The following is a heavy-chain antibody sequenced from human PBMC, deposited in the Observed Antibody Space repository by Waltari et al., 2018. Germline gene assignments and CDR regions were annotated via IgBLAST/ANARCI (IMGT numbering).Heavy chain of an antibody. CDR1: GFTFSIFG. CDR2: TRFDGINK. J-gene: IGHJ4*01. CDR3: AREDIVSATQWRGNQYRGNCGYDL. V-gene: IGHV3-30*02. D-gene: IGHD5-12*01. Sequence: QVYLVESGGTVVQPGDSLRLSCQSSGFTFSIFGMHWVRPAPGKGLEWVAFTRFDGINKHYADSVRGRFTISRDNSKNTLYLEMNNLRTEDAAVYYCAREDIVSATQWRGNQYRGNCGYDLWGQGTLVSVSS.